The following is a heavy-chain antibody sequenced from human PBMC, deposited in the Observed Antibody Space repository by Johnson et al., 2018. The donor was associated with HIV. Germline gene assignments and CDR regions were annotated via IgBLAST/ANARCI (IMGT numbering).Heavy chain of an antibody. CDR2: IKSDGTST. Sequence: VQLVESGGGVVQPGRSLRLSCAASGFTFSSYAMHWVRQAPGKGLVWVSRIKSDGTSTNYADSVKGRFTISRDNAKDTLYLQLNSLTAEDTAVYYCARKENWPSPGAFDIWGQGIMVTVSS. D-gene: IGHD1-1*01. V-gene: IGHV3-74*01. J-gene: IGHJ3*02. CDR1: GFTFSSYA. CDR3: ARKENWPSPGAFDI.